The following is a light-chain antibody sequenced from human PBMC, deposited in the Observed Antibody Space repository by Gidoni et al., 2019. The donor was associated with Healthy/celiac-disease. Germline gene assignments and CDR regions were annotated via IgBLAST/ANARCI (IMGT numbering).Light chain of an antibody. CDR2: DAS. CDR3: QQYDNLPCS. V-gene: IGKV1-33*01. Sequence: DIQMTQSPSSLSASVGDRLTITCQASQDISNYLNWYQQKPGKAPKLLIYDASNLETGVPSRFSGSGSGTDFTFTISSLQPEDIATYYCQQYDNLPCSFGQGTKLEIK. J-gene: IGKJ2*04. CDR1: QDISNY.